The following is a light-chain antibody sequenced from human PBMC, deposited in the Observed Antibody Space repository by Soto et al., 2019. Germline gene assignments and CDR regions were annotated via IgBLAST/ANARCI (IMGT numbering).Light chain of an antibody. Sequence: EIVLTQSPATLSLSPGEKATLSCRASQSVSSFLAWYQQKPGQAPRLLIYDVSNRATGVPARFSGTGSGTAFTLTIDSLEPEDFAVYYCQQRSNWPPFTFGPGTKVDLK. CDR1: QSVSSF. CDR3: QQRSNWPPFT. CDR2: DVS. V-gene: IGKV3-11*01. J-gene: IGKJ3*01.